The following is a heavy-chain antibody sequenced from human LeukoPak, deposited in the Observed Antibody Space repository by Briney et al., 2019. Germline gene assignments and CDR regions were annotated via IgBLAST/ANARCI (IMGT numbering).Heavy chain of an antibody. V-gene: IGHV3-21*01. CDR2: ITSSSKSV. Sequence: GGSLRLSCAVSGFTFSSYSMHWVRQAPGKGLEWVSSITSSSKSVYYAGSVRGRFTISRDNSKNTLYLQMNTLRAEDTAVYYCARDNNWGSTHYWGQGTLVTVSS. CDR3: ARDNNWGSTHY. D-gene: IGHD7-27*01. J-gene: IGHJ4*02. CDR1: GFTFSSYS.